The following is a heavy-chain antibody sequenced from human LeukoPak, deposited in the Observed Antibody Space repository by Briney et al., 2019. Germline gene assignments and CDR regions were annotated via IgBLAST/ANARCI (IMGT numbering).Heavy chain of an antibody. V-gene: IGHV3-23*01. Sequence: PGGSLRLSCAASGFTFSSYAMSWVRQAPGKGLEWVSAISGSGGSTYYADSVKGRFTISRDNSKNTLYLQMNSLRAEDTAVYYCARDYVASVVAATPYFDYWGQGTLVTVSS. D-gene: IGHD2-15*01. CDR2: ISGSGGST. CDR1: GFTFSSYA. CDR3: ARDYVASVVAATPYFDY. J-gene: IGHJ4*02.